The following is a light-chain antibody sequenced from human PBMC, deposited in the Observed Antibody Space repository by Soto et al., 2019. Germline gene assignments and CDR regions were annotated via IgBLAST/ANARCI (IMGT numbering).Light chain of an antibody. V-gene: IGKV3-20*01. Sequence: EVVLTQSPGTLSLSPGERATLSCRASQSVSRTYLAWYQQKPGQAPRLLIYGASSRATGIPDRFSGSGSGTDFTLTISILEPDDFAVYYCQEYGSSRTFGQGTKVEIK. J-gene: IGKJ1*01. CDR1: QSVSRTY. CDR3: QEYGSSRT. CDR2: GAS.